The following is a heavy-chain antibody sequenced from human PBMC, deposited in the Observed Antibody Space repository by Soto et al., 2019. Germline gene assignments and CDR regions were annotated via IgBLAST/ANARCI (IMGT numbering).Heavy chain of an antibody. J-gene: IGHJ5*02. Sequence: SETLSLTCTVSGGSISSYYWSWIRQPPGKGLEWIGYIYYSGSTNYNPSLKSRVTISVDTSKNQFSLKLSSVTAADTAVYYCARNLYGSGSYRWFDPWGQGTLVTGLL. CDR3: ARNLYGSGSYRWFDP. V-gene: IGHV4-59*01. D-gene: IGHD3-10*01. CDR2: IYYSGST. CDR1: GGSISSYY.